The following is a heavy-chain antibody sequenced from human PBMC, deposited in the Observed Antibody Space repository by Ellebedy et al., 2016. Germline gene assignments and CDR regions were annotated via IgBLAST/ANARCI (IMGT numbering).Heavy chain of an antibody. CDR2: SSGSGVNT. D-gene: IGHD6-6*01. V-gene: IGHV3-23*01. Sequence: GESLKISXAASGFTFSSYAMSWVRQAPGKGLEWVSASSGSGVNTYYADSVKGRSTISRDNSKNTLYLQMNSLRAEDTAVYYCAKGRGSSAYYYMDVWGKGTTVTVSS. J-gene: IGHJ6*03. CDR1: GFTFSSYA. CDR3: AKGRGSSAYYYMDV.